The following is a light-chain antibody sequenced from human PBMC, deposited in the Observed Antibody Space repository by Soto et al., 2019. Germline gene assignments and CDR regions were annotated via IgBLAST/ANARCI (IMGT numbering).Light chain of an antibody. CDR2: AAS. CDR1: QDISNY. J-gene: IGKJ1*01. CDR3: QKYNSDSWT. Sequence: DLQMTQSPSSLSASVGDRVTITCRASQDISNYLAWYQQKPGKVPKLLIYAASTLQSGVPSRFSGSGSGTDFTLTISSLQPEDVASYSCQKYNSDSWTFGQGTKVESK. V-gene: IGKV1-27*01.